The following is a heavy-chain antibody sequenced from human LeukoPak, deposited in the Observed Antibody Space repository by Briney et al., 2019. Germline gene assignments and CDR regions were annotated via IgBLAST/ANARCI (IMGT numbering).Heavy chain of an antibody. J-gene: IGHJ4*02. CDR2: ISGDGGRT. Sequence: GGSLRLSCAASGFTLYDCVMHWVRQAPGRGLEWVSLISGDGGRTYYADSVKGRFTISSDSSKNSLYLQMNSLRPEDTALYYCAKDMYCRGGNCFDYFDYWGQGTLVTVSS. CDR1: GFTLYDCV. V-gene: IGHV3-43*02. CDR3: AKDMYCRGGNCFDYFDY. D-gene: IGHD2-15*01.